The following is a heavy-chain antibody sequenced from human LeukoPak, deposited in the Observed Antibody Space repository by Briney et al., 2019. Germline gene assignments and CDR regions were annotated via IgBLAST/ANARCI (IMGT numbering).Heavy chain of an antibody. CDR1: GYSISSSYY. CDR3: ARLEEDIVVVPAAMAGNWFDP. V-gene: IGHV4-39*01. CDR2: IYYSGST. Sequence: SETLSLTCTVSGYSISSSYYWGWIRQPPGEGLEWIGSIYYSGSTYYNPSLKSRVTISVDTSKNQFSLKLSSVTAADTAVYYCARLEEDIVVVPAAMAGNWFDPWGQGTLVTVSS. J-gene: IGHJ5*02. D-gene: IGHD2-2*01.